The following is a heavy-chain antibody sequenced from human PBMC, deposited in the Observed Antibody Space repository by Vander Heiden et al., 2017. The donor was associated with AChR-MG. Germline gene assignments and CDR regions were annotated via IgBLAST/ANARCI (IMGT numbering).Heavy chain of an antibody. CDR3: AKDKNDYGSGSYIDY. Sequence: EVQLVESGGVVVQPGGSLRLSCAASGFTFDDYTMHWVRQAPGKGLEWVSLISWDGGSTYYADSVKGRFTISRDNSKNSLYMQMNSLRTEDTALYYCAKDKNDYGSGSYIDYWGQGTMVTVSS. V-gene: IGHV3-43*01. CDR1: GFTFDDYT. D-gene: IGHD3-10*01. CDR2: ISWDGGST. J-gene: IGHJ4*02.